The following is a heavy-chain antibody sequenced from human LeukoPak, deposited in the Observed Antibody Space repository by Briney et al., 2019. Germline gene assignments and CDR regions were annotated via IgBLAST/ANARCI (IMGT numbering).Heavy chain of an antibody. CDR3: ARGGNNWNYPNYYYYYYGMDV. Sequence: SETLSLTCTVSGGSVSSGSYYWSWIRQPPGKGLEWIGYIYYSGSTNYNPSLKSRVTISVDTSKNQFSLKLSSVTAADTAVYYCARGGNNWNYPNYYYYYYGMDVWGQGTTVTVSS. V-gene: IGHV4-61*01. CDR1: GGSVSSGSYY. J-gene: IGHJ6*02. CDR2: IYYSGST. D-gene: IGHD1-7*01.